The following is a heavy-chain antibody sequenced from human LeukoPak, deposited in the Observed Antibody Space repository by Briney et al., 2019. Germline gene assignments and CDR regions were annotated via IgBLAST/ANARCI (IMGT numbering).Heavy chain of an antibody. Sequence: SGTLSLTCAVSGGSISSSNWWSWVRQPPGKGLEWIGQIYHSGSTNYNPSLKSRVTMSVDKSKNQFSLKLRSVTAADTAVYYCARPLSLGYCSGGSCYGRGAWFDRWGQGTLVTVSS. V-gene: IGHV4-4*02. J-gene: IGHJ5*02. D-gene: IGHD2-15*01. CDR2: IYHSGST. CDR3: ARPLSLGYCSGGSCYGRGAWFDR. CDR1: GGSISSSNW.